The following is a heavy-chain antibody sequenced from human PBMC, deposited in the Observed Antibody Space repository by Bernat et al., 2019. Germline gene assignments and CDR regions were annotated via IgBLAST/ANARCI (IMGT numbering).Heavy chain of an antibody. CDR3: ARGYDWAYGMDV. CDR1: GGSISGYY. J-gene: IGHJ6*04. V-gene: IGHV4-59*07. Sequence: QVQLRESGPGLVKPSDTLSLTCSVSGGSISGYYWSWIRRPPGKTLEYIGYIYPPGTTNHNPSLNNRVYISSDTSMNQFSLRVSDVTDADTAVYYCARGYDWAYGMDVWGKGTTVVVSA. CDR2: IYPPGTT. D-gene: IGHD3-22*01.